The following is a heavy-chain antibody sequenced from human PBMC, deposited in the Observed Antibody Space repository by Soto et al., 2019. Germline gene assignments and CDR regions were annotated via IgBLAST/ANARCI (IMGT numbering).Heavy chain of an antibody. J-gene: IGHJ4*02. CDR2: IYPGDSDT. D-gene: IGHD3-3*01. CDR1: GYNFTSYG. Sequence: PGESQKISSKGSGYNFTSYGIGWVRQMPGKGLEWMGIIYPGDSDTRYSPSFQGQVTISADKSISTAYLQWSSLKASDTAMYYCARGAFSDEGITIFGVVMEYFDYWGQGTLVTVSS. V-gene: IGHV5-51*01. CDR3: ARGAFSDEGITIFGVVMEYFDY.